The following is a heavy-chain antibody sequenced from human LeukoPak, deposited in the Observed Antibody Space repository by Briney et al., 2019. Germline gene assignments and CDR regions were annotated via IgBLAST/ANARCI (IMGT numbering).Heavy chain of an antibody. D-gene: IGHD3-10*01. J-gene: IGHJ3*02. CDR1: GFTFSSYW. CDR3: AKSSITRAFDI. CDR2: IKQDGREK. Sequence: PGGSLRLSCAASGFTFSSYWMSWVRQAPGKGREWVANIKQDGREKYYVDSVKGRFTISRDNAKNSLYLQMNSLRAEDTAVYYCAKSSITRAFDIWGQGTMVTVSS. V-gene: IGHV3-7*01.